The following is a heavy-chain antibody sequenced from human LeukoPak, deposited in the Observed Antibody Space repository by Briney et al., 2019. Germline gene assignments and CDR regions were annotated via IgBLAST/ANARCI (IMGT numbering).Heavy chain of an antibody. CDR1: GGSFSGFY. Sequence: PSETLSLTCAVYGGSFSGFYWSWIRQPPGKELEWIGEINHSGSTKYSPSLKSRVTISVDTSKNQFSLKMYSVTAADTAVYYCARADCSSTSCYGRLIDYWGQGTLVTVSS. J-gene: IGHJ4*02. CDR2: INHSGST. D-gene: IGHD2-2*01. CDR3: ARADCSSTSCYGRLIDY. V-gene: IGHV4-34*01.